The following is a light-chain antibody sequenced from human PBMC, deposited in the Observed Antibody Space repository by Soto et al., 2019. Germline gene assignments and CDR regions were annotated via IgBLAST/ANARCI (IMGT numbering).Light chain of an antibody. CDR2: GIS. J-gene: IGKJ1*01. CDR3: QQYTAWPLT. CDR1: QSVSSGY. V-gene: IGKV3-20*01. Sequence: IVLTQSPGTLSLSPGERATLSCRASQSVSSGYLAWYQQKPGKAPRLLIHGISNRATGVPDRFSGSGSGTDFTLTISRLEPEDFAVYYCQQYTAWPLTFGQGTKVDNK.